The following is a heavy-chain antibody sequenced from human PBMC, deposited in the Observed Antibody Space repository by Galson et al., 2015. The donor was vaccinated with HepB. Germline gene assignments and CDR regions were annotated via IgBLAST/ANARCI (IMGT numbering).Heavy chain of an antibody. J-gene: IGHJ4*02. V-gene: IGHV1-46*01. Sequence: SVKVSCKASGYTFTRYYISWVRQAPGQGLEWMGLINPGGGTTKHAQKSQGRVTITRDTSTRTVYMELSSLRSEDAAVYYCARDPSTSYYFDYWGQGTLVTVSS. CDR1: GYTFTRYY. CDR2: INPGGGTT. D-gene: IGHD6-6*01. CDR3: ARDPSTSYYFDY.